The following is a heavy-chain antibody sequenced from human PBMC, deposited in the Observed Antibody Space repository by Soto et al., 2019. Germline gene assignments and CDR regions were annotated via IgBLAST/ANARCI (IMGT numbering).Heavy chain of an antibody. CDR3: ARGIAAAGSYNWFDP. J-gene: IGHJ5*02. CDR2: ISSSSSYI. Sequence: GGSVRLSCAASGFTFSSYSMNWVRQAPGKGLEWVSSISSSSSYIYYADSVKGRFTISRDNAKNSLYLQMNSLRAEDTAVYYCARGIAAAGSYNWFDPWGQGTLVTVSS. D-gene: IGHD6-13*01. V-gene: IGHV3-21*01. CDR1: GFTFSSYS.